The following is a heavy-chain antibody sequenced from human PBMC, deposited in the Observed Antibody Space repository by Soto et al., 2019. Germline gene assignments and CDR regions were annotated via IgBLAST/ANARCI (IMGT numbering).Heavy chain of an antibody. CDR2: INPSGGST. CDR3: ARTSDHRDGRNLYYFDY. V-gene: IGHV1-46*01. Sequence: GASVKVSCKASGYTFTSYYMHWVRQAPGQGLEWMGIINPSGGSTSYAQKFQGRVTMTRDTSTSTVYMELSSLRSEDTAVYYCARTSDHRDGRNLYYFDYWGQGTLVTVSS. J-gene: IGHJ4*02. CDR1: GYTFTSYY.